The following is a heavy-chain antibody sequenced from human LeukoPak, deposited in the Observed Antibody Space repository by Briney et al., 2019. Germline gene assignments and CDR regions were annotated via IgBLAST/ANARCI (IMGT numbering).Heavy chain of an antibody. CDR1: GFTFSSYG. V-gene: IGHV3-30*03. J-gene: IGHJ6*02. CDR2: ISYHGSNK. Sequence: GGSLRLSCAASGFTFSSYGMHWVRQAPGKGLEWVAVISYHGSNKYYADSVKGRFTISRDNAKNTLYLQMNSLRAEDTAVYYCVGVPPPIAGGYYYYGMDVWGQGTTVTVSS. D-gene: IGHD1-26*01. CDR3: VGVPPPIAGGYYYYGMDV.